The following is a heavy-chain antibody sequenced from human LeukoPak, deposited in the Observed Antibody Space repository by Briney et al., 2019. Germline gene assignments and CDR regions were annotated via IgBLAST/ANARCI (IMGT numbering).Heavy chain of an antibody. CDR1: GFTVSSKY. Sequence: PGGSLRLSCAASGFTVSSKYMNWVRQATGKGREWVSVIYSGGTTYYADSVKGRFTMSSDSSKNTLYLQMNSLRAEDTAVYYCARDWPLDYWGQGTLVTVSS. D-gene: IGHD2-21*01. J-gene: IGHJ4*02. CDR3: ARDWPLDY. CDR2: IYSGGTT. V-gene: IGHV3-66*02.